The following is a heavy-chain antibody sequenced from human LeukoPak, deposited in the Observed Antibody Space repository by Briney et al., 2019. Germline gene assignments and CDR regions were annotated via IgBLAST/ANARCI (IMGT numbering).Heavy chain of an antibody. CDR1: GFTFSSYA. D-gene: IGHD3-16*01. J-gene: IGHJ1*01. CDR2: ISGSGGSR. Sequence: GGSLRLSCAASGFTFSSYAMSWVRQAPGRGLEWVSAISGSGGSRYYADSVKGRFTISRDNSKNTLYLQMNSLRAEDTAVYYCAKVDDYVWTVQHWGQGTLVTVSS. CDR3: AKVDDYVWTVQH. V-gene: IGHV3-23*01.